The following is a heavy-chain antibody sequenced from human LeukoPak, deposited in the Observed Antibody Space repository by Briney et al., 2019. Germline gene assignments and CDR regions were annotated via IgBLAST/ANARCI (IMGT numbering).Heavy chain of an antibody. CDR1: GFTFTNYW. J-gene: IGHJ4*02. V-gene: IGHV3-7*01. Sequence: PGGSLRLSCAASGFTFTNYWMSWVRQAPGKGLEWVASIKQDASDKYYVDSVKGRFTISRDNAKNSLFLQMISLRAEDTALYYCVRDPVDYWGQGILVPVSS. CDR3: VRDPVDY. CDR2: IKQDASDK.